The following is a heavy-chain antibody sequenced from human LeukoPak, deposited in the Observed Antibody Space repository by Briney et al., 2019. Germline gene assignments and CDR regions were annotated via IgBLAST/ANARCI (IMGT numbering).Heavy chain of an antibody. Sequence: SETLSLTCGVSGGSISTTNWRSWVRQPPGQGLEWIGEISLSGLTNYSPSLNSRVTMSLDKPKNQLSLNLSSVTAADTAVYYCSRENGAFSPFGFWGQGTLVTVPS. V-gene: IGHV4-4*02. J-gene: IGHJ4*02. CDR3: SRENGAFSPFGF. D-gene: IGHD2-8*01. CDR1: GGSISTTNW. CDR2: ISLSGLT.